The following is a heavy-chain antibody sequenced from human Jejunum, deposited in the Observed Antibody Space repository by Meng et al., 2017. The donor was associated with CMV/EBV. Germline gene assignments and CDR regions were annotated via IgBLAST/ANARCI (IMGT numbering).Heavy chain of an antibody. CDR1: SYE. D-gene: IGHD1-26*01. J-gene: IGHJ4*02. CDR2: IATGDRFGARTT. V-gene: IGHV3-48*03. Sequence: SYEFNWVRPAPGKGLEWVSYIATGDRFGARTTYYADSVKGRFTISRDDAKNSLYLQINSLRVEDTAVYYCVRDILRVGITYYFDYWGQGTLVTVSS. CDR3: VRDILRVGITYYFDY.